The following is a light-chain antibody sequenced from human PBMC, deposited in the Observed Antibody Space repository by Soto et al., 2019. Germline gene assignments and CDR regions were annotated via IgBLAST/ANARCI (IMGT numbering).Light chain of an antibody. CDR3: QQYGSSRFT. CDR2: GAS. V-gene: IGKV3-20*01. CDR1: QSISSSY. J-gene: IGKJ3*01. Sequence: EIALTQSPGTLSLSPGERATLSCRASQSISSSYLAWYQQKPDQAPRLLVYGASSRATGIPDRFSGSGSGTDFTLTISRLEPEDFAVYYCQQYGSSRFTFGPGTKVDI.